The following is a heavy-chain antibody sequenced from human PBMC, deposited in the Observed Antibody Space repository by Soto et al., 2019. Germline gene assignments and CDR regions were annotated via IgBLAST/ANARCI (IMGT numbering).Heavy chain of an antibody. V-gene: IGHV1-18*01. CDR2: ISAYNGNT. CDR3: VREGGVSQFGYDDY. J-gene: IGHJ4*02. CDR1: GYTFTSYG. D-gene: IGHD5-12*01. Sequence: QVQLVQSGAEVNKPGASVKVSCKASGYTFTSYGISWVRQAPGQGLEWMGWISAYNGNTNNAQKLQARVTMTTDTYTSDAYMEVRNLISDDTAVYYSVREGGVSQFGYDDYWGQGNLVTVSS.